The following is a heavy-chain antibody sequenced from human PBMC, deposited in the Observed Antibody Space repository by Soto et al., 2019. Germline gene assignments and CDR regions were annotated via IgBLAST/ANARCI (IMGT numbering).Heavy chain of an antibody. D-gene: IGHD3-10*01. J-gene: IGHJ5*02. CDR1: GGSFSGYY. CDR3: ARSGYYGSGSYYPRNWFDP. V-gene: IGHV4-34*01. Sequence: SETLSLTCAVYGGSFSGYYWSWIRQPPGRGLEWIGEINHSGSTNYNPSLKSRVTISVDTSKNQFSLKLSSVTAADTAVYYCARSGYYGSGSYYPRNWFDPWGQGTLVTVSS. CDR2: INHSGST.